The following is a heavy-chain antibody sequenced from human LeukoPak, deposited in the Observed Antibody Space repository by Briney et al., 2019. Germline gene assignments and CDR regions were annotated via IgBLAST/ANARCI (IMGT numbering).Heavy chain of an antibody. CDR2: IYYSGST. J-gene: IGHJ5*02. Sequence: SETLSLTCTVSGGSISSYYWSRIRQPPGKGLEWIGYIYYSGSTNYNPSLKSRVTISVDTSKNQFSLKLSSVTAEDTAVYYCARDTDCSSTSCYYGWFDPWGQGTLVTVSS. CDR1: GGSISSYY. D-gene: IGHD2-2*01. V-gene: IGHV4-59*01. CDR3: ARDTDCSSTSCYYGWFDP.